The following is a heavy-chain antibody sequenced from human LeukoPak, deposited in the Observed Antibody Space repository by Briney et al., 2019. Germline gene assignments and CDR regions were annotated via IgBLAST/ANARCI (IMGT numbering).Heavy chain of an antibody. CDR2: ISSSSSYI. D-gene: IGHD3-9*01. Sequence: PGGSLRLSCAASGFTFSSYEMNWVRQAPGKGLEWVSSISSSSSYIYYADSVKGRFTISRDNAKNSLYLQMNSLRAEDTAVYYCARKFSGSLRYFDWLNTYLDYWGQGTLVTVSS. V-gene: IGHV3-21*01. CDR1: GFTFSSYE. J-gene: IGHJ4*02. CDR3: ARKFSGSLRYFDWLNTYLDY.